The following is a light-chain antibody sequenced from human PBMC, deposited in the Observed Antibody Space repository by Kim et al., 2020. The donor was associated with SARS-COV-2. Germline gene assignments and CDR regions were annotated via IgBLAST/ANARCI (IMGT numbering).Light chain of an antibody. CDR2: AAS. Sequence: SVGDRVTIACRASQSISSYLNWDQQKPGKAPKLLIYAASSLQSGVPSRFSGSGSGTDFTLTISSLQPEDFATYYCQQSYSTLPLTFGGGTKVDIK. J-gene: IGKJ4*01. CDR3: QQSYSTLPLT. V-gene: IGKV1-39*01. CDR1: QSISSY.